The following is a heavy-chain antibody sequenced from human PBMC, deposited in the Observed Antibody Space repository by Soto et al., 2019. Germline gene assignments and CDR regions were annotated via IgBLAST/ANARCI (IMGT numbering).Heavy chain of an antibody. Sequence: PSETLSLTCTVSGGRISSYYWSWIRQPPEKGLEWIGYVHYSGTTNYNPSLQSRVTMSVDTSKNQFSLSLTSVTTVDTAVYYCIGTSRDFDFWGQGISVTVSS. V-gene: IGHV4-59*01. CDR1: GGRISSYY. J-gene: IGHJ4*01. CDR2: VHYSGTT. CDR3: IGTSRDFDF. D-gene: IGHD2-2*01.